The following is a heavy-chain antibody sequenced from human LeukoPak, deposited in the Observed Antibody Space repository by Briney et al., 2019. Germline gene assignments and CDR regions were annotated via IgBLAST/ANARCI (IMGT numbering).Heavy chain of an antibody. CDR1: GYTFTSYG. V-gene: IGHV1-18*01. CDR3: ARDQGSRSGWPFDY. J-gene: IGHJ4*02. CDR2: ISAYNGNT. Sequence: ASVKVSCTASGYTFTSYGIRWVRQAPGQGLEWMGWISAYNGNTNYAQTLQGRVTMTTDTSTSTAYMELRSLRADDTAVYYFARDQGSRSGWPFDYWGQGTLVTVSS. D-gene: IGHD2-2*01.